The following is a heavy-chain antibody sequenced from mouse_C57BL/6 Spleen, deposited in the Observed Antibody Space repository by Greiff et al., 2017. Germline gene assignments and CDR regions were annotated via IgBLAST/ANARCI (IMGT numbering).Heavy chain of an antibody. CDR1: GYTFTSYW. Sequence: QVQLQQPGAELVRPGSSVKLSCKASGYTFTSYWMDWVKQRPGQGLEWIGNIYPSDSETHYNQKFKDKATLTVDKSSSTAYMQLSSLTSEDSSVDYCARDGGYGKEYFDYWGQGTTLTVSS. J-gene: IGHJ2*01. D-gene: IGHD2-1*01. V-gene: IGHV1-61*01. CDR2: IYPSDSET. CDR3: ARDGGYGKEYFDY.